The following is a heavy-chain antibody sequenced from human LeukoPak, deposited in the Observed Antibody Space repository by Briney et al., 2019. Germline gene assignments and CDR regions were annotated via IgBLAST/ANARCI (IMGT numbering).Heavy chain of an antibody. CDR3: AKPRGSTDPLYYYYMDV. V-gene: IGHV3-23*01. CDR2: ISGSGGST. Sequence: PGGSLRLSCAASGFTFSSYAMSWVRQAPGKGLEWVSAISGSGGSTYYADSVKGRFTISRDNSKNTLYLQMNSLRAEDTAVYYCAKPRGSTDPLYYYYMDVWGKGTTVTVSS. J-gene: IGHJ6*03. D-gene: IGHD2-2*01. CDR1: GFTFSSYA.